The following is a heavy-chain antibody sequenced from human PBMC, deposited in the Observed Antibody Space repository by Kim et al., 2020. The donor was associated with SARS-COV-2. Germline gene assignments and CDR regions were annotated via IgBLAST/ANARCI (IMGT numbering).Heavy chain of an antibody. CDR1: GYTFTSYY. J-gene: IGHJ6*02. CDR3: ARDLAAGTRTPYYYYGMDV. D-gene: IGHD6-13*01. Sequence: ASVKVSCKASGYTFTSYYMHWVRQAPGQGLEWMGIINPSGGSTSYAQKFQGRVTMTRDTSTSTVYMELSSLRSEDTAVYYCARDLAAGTRTPYYYYGMDVWGQGTTVTVSS. V-gene: IGHV1-46*01. CDR2: INPSGGST.